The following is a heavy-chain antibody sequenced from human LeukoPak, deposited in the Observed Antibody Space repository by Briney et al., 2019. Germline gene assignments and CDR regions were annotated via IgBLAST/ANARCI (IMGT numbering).Heavy chain of an antibody. D-gene: IGHD6-13*01. J-gene: IGHJ6*02. CDR3: ARSGYSGSWYGPVYYAMDV. CDR1: GYTFTSYG. Sequence: SVKVSCKASGYTFTSYGISWVRQAPGQGLEWMGWISAYNGNTNYAQKLQGRVTMTTDTSTSTAYMELRSLRSDDTAVYYCARSGYSGSWYGPVYYAMDVWGQGTTVTVSS. CDR2: ISAYNGNT. V-gene: IGHV1-18*01.